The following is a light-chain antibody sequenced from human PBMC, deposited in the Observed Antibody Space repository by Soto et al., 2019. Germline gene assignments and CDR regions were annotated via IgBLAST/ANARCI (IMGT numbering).Light chain of an antibody. CDR1: KIGSKS. J-gene: IGLJ1*01. Sequence: SYELTQPPSVSVAPGKTARITCGGNKIGSKSVHWYQQKPGQAPVLVIYYDSDRPSGIPERFSGSNSGNTATLTISRVEAGDEADYYCQVWDSSSDHPGVFGTGTQLTVL. CDR3: QVWDSSSDHPGV. V-gene: IGLV3-21*04. CDR2: YDS.